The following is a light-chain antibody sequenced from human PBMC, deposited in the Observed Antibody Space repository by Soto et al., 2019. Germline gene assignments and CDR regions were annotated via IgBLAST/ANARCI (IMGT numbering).Light chain of an antibody. CDR3: CSYAPTRNSYV. J-gene: IGLJ1*01. CDR1: SSDVGSYNL. Sequence: SVLTQAASVSGSPGQSVTISCTGTSSDVGSYNLVSWYQHHPGTAPKLIIYEVTKRPSGVSNRFSASKSGNTASLTISGLQAEDDADYYCCSYAPTRNSYVFGSGTKVTVL. CDR2: EVT. V-gene: IGLV2-23*02.